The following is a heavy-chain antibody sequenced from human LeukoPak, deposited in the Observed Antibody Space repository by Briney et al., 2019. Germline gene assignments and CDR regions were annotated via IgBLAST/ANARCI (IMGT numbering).Heavy chain of an antibody. Sequence: AGESLKISCKGSGYSFTSYWIGWVRQMPGKGLEWMGRVYPGDSDITYSPAFQGQVTVSADRSTNTAYLQLNSLKASDTAMYYCARQRDYGDDIYSRYFDYWGQGVLVTVSS. V-gene: IGHV5-51*01. J-gene: IGHJ4*02. CDR2: VYPGDSDI. D-gene: IGHD4-17*01. CDR3: ARQRDYGDDIYSRYFDY. CDR1: GYSFTSYW.